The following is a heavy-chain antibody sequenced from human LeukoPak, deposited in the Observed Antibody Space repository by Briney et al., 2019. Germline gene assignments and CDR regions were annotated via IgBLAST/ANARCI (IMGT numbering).Heavy chain of an antibody. CDR1: GGSISSSTNW. CDR2: IYHSGGN. V-gene: IGHV4-4*02. D-gene: IGHD2-8*01. Sequence: SETLSLTCAVSGGSISSSTNWWSWVRQPPGKGLEWIGEIYHSGGNNYNPSLKSRITISVNKSHNQFSLKVNSLTAADTAVYYCATNGYYCMDVWGKGTTVTVSS. CDR3: ATNGYYCMDV. J-gene: IGHJ6*03.